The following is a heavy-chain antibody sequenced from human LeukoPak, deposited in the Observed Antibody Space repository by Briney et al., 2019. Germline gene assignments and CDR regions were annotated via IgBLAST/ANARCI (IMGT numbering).Heavy chain of an antibody. CDR3: ARDFGRDKYCYDSSGYYGSPDY. D-gene: IGHD3-22*01. Sequence: GRSLRLSCAASGFTFSSYAMHWVRQAPGKGLEWVAVISYDGSNKYYADSVKGRFTISRDNSKNTLYLQMNSLRAEDTAVYYCARDFGRDKYCYDSSGYYGSPDYWGQGTLVTVPS. J-gene: IGHJ4*02. V-gene: IGHV3-30*04. CDR1: GFTFSSYA. CDR2: ISYDGSNK.